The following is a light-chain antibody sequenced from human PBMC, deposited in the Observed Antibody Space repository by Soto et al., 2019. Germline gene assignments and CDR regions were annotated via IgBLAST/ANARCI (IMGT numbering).Light chain of an antibody. CDR2: GAS. V-gene: IGKV3-20*01. CDR1: QSVSSSY. Sequence: EIVLTQSPGTLSLSPGERATLSCRASQSVSSSYLGWYQQKPGQAPRLLIYGASSRATGIPDRFSGSGSGTDFTLTISRLEPEDFAVYYCQQYGSSFSFTFGHGTKVDIK. J-gene: IGKJ3*01. CDR3: QQYGSSFSFT.